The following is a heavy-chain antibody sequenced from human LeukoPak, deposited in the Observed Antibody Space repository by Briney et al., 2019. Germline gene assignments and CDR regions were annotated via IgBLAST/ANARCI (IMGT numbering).Heavy chain of an antibody. J-gene: IGHJ4*02. CDR2: FDPEDGET. CDR1: GYTLTELS. D-gene: IGHD3-22*01. CDR3: ATETLYYDSSGYYFDY. V-gene: IGHV1-24*01. Sequence: ASVKVSCTVSGYTLTELSMHWVRQAPGKGLEWMGGFDPEDGETIYAQKFQGRVTMTEDTSTDTAYMELSSLRSEDTAVYYCATETLYYDSSGYYFDYWGQGTLVTVSS.